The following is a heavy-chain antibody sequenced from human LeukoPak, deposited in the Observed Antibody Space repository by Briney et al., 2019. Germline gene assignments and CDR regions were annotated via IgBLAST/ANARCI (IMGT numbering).Heavy chain of an antibody. CDR1: GGSISSGSYY. V-gene: IGHV4-61*02. CDR2: IYTSGST. Sequence: SETLSLTCTVSGGSISSGSYYWSWIRQPAGKGLEWIGRIYTSGSTNYNPSLKSRVTISVDTSKNQFSLKLSSVTAADTAVYYCARGYHDSRGLSNPFDPWGQGTLVTVSS. D-gene: IGHD3-22*01. CDR3: ARGYHDSRGLSNPFDP. J-gene: IGHJ5*02.